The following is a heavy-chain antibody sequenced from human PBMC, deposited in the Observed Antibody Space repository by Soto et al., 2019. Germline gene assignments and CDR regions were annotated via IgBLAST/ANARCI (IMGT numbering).Heavy chain of an antibody. CDR3: ARDYVYSSSSWFDP. Sequence: EVQLVESGGGLIQPGGSLRLSCAASGFTVSSNYMSWVRQAPGKGLEWASVIYSGGSTYYADSVKGRFTISRDNSKNTLYLQMNSLRAEDTAVYYCARDYVYSSSSWFDPWGQGTLVTVSS. CDR1: GFTVSSNY. J-gene: IGHJ5*02. V-gene: IGHV3-53*01. D-gene: IGHD6-6*01. CDR2: IYSGGST.